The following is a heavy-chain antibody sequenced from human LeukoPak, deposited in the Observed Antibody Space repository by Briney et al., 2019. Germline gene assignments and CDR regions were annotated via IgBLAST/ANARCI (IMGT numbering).Heavy chain of an antibody. CDR2: TKQDGSEK. J-gene: IGHJ4*02. Sequence: GGSLRLSCAASGFTFSSYWMSWVRQAPGKGLEWVANTKQDGSEKYYVDSVKGRFTISRDNAKNSLYLQMNSLRAEDTAVYYCARDLDNWNYINYFDYWGQGTLVTVSS. V-gene: IGHV3-7*01. D-gene: IGHD1-7*01. CDR1: GFTFSSYW. CDR3: ARDLDNWNYINYFDY.